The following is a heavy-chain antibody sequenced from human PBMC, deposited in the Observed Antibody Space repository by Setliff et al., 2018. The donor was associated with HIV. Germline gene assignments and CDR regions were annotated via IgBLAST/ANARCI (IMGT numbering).Heavy chain of an antibody. CDR3: AKERSNNDGTYDF. CDR1: GYPISSGHY. Sequence: PSETLSLTCAVSGYPISSGHYWGWIRQSPEKGLEWIGTVHHTGTTFYNPSLSSRLTISVDTPNNQFSLRLTSVTAADTATYYCAKERSNNDGTYDFWGRGTVFTVSS. D-gene: IGHD1-1*01. V-gene: IGHV4-38-2*02. J-gene: IGHJ3*01. CDR2: VHHTGTT.